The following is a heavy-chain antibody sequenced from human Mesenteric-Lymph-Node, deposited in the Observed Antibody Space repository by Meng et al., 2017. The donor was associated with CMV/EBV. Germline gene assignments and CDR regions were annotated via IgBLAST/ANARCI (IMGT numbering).Heavy chain of an antibody. D-gene: IGHD6-13*01. CDR1: GASISNGYCY. Sequence: VSGASISNGYCYWSWIRQPPGQGLEWIGYIYDSGNTYYSPSLRHRVTISLDTSKNHFSLNLSSATATDTGVYYCARVMAAAGRGFDYWGQGTLVTVSS. CDR2: IYDSGNT. CDR3: ARVMAAAGRGFDY. J-gene: IGHJ4*02. V-gene: IGHV4-30-4*08.